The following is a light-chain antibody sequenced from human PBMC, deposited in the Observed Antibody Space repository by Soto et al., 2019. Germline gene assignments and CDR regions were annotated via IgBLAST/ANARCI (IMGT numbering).Light chain of an antibody. Sequence: SYELTQTPPVSVSPGQTARITCSGDELSKQYVYWYQQKPGQAPVLVIYKDSERASGIPERFSASSSGTTVTLTTSGVRAEDEADYYCQSSDDTGNYYLFGTGTKVTV. CDR2: KDS. CDR3: QSSDDTGNYYL. CDR1: ELSKQY. V-gene: IGLV3-25*02. J-gene: IGLJ1*01.